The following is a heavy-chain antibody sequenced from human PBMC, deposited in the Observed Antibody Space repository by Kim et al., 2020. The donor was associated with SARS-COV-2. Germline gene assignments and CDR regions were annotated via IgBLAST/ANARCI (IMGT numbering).Heavy chain of an antibody. CDR3: ARRALGYCSGGSCHDAIDP. V-gene: IGHV4-59*08. D-gene: IGHD2-15*01. Sequence: SETLSLTCTVSGGSISRYYWSWIRQPPGKGLEWIGYIYYSGSTNYNPSLKSRVTISVDTSKNQFSLKLSSVTAADTAVYYCARRALGYCSGGSCHDAIDPWGQGTLVTVSS. J-gene: IGHJ5*02. CDR1: GGSISRYY. CDR2: IYYSGST.